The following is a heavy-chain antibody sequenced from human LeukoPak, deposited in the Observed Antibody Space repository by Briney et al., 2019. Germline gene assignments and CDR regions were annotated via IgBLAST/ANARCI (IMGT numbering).Heavy chain of an antibody. Sequence: GGSLRLSCAASGFTFSSYAMHWVRQAPGKGLEWVAVISYDGSNKYYADSVKGRFTISRDNSKNTLYLQMNSLRAEDTAVYYCARDRILFAGGYFDYWGQGTLVTVSS. CDR1: GFTFSSYA. CDR2: ISYDGSNK. CDR3: ARDRILFAGGYFDY. J-gene: IGHJ4*02. V-gene: IGHV3-30-3*01. D-gene: IGHD3-10*02.